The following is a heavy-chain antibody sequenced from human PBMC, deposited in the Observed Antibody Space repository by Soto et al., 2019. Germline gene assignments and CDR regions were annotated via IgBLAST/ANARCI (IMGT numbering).Heavy chain of an antibody. CDR1: GYTFTRYA. D-gene: IGHD4-17*01. J-gene: IGHJ6*02. Sequence: QVQLVQSGAEVKKPGASEKVSCKASGYTFTRYAMHWVRQAPGQRLEWMGWINAGNGNTKYSQKFQGRVTMTRDTSAGTAYMELSSLRSEDTAVYYSARAALGDYVYYSYCIDVWGQGTTVTVSS. CDR3: ARAALGDYVYYSYCIDV. CDR2: INAGNGNT. V-gene: IGHV1-3*01.